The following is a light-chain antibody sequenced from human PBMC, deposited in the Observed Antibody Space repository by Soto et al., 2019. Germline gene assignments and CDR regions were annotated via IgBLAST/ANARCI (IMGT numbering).Light chain of an antibody. J-gene: IGKJ1*01. V-gene: IGKV1-6*01. CDR2: GAS. CDR3: LQDFSYPRT. CDR1: QGIRTD. Sequence: AVQLTQSPSSLSASVGDRVTITCRASQGIRTDLGWYQQSPGKAPKVLIVGASTLQSGVPSRFSGSGSGTAFHLTISRLQPEDSATYYCLQDFSYPRTFGQGTKVDIK.